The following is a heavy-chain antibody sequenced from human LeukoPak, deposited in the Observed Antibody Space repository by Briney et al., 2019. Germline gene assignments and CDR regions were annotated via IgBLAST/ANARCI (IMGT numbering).Heavy chain of an antibody. CDR3: ARDWASVGPALDI. Sequence: PSETLSLTCTVSGGSISSSSYYWGWIRQPPGKGLEWIGSIYYSGSTYYNPSLKSRVTISVDTSKNQFSLKLSSVTAADTAVYYCARDWASVGPALDIWGQGTIVSVSS. J-gene: IGHJ3*02. V-gene: IGHV4-39*07. CDR2: IYYSGST. D-gene: IGHD3-16*01. CDR1: GGSISSSSYY.